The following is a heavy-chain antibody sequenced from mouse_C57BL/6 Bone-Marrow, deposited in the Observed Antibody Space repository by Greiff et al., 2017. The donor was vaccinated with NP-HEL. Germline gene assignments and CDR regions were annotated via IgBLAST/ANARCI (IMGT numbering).Heavy chain of an antibody. CDR1: GIAITTGNYR. CDR2: IYYSGTI. CDR3: AREGDFLAMDY. J-gene: IGHJ4*01. V-gene: IGHV3-5*01. Sequence: VQLQQSGPGLVKPSQTVFLTCTVTGIAITTGNYRWSWIRQFPGNKLEWIGYIYYSGTITYNPSLTSRTTITRDTPKNQFFLEMNSLTAEDTATYYCAREGDFLAMDYWGQGTSVTVSS.